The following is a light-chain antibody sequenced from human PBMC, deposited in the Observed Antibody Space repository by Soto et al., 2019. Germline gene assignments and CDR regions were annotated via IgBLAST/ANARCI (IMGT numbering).Light chain of an antibody. CDR3: SSYTSSNTLYV. CDR1: SSDVGGYNY. J-gene: IGLJ1*01. V-gene: IGLV2-14*01. CDR2: DVN. Sequence: QSALTQPASVSGSPGQSITISCTGTSSDVGGYNYVSWYQQHPGKAPKLMIYDVNNRPSWVSDRFSGSKSGNTASLTISGLQAEDEADYFCSSYTSSNTLYVLGAGTKLTVL.